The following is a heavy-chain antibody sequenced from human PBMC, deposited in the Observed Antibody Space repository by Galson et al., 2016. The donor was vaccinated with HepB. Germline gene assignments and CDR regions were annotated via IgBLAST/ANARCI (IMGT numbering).Heavy chain of an antibody. Sequence: SVKVSCKASGYTFNTFSPYGICWVRQAPGQGLEWVGIINPRGGSTSYAQKFQGSVTMTRDTSTSTVYMELSSLRSEDTAVYYCAREGTLATVVTADYWGQGTLVTVSS. J-gene: IGHJ4*02. V-gene: IGHV1-46*02. CDR2: INPRGGST. CDR1: GYTFNTFSPY. CDR3: AREGTLATVVTADY. D-gene: IGHD2-21*02.